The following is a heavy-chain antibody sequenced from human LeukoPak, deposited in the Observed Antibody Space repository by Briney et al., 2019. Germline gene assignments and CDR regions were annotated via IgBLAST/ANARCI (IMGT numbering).Heavy chain of an antibody. CDR2: IYPGDSET. Sequence: GESLKISCKGSGYSFTSYWIGWVRQMPGKGLEWMGIIYPGDSETRYSPSFEGQVTISADKSISTAYLQWSSLKASDTAMYYCARSIIWFGELWGAFDIWGQGTMVTVSS. CDR3: ARSIIWFGELWGAFDI. CDR1: GYSFTSYW. J-gene: IGHJ3*02. V-gene: IGHV5-51*01. D-gene: IGHD3-10*01.